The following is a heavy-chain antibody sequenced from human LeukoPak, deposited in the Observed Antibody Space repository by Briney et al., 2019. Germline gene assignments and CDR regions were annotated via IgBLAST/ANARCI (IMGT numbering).Heavy chain of an antibody. J-gene: IGHJ4*02. D-gene: IGHD5-24*01. CDR2: ISGSGGST. Sequence: PGGSLRLSCAASGFTFNNYAMSWVRPAPGKGLEWVSAISGSGGSTYYADSVKGRFTISRDNSKNTLYLQMTSLRAEDTAVYYCAKGDAYNLYYFDYWGQGTLVTVSS. CDR1: GFTFNNYA. V-gene: IGHV3-23*01. CDR3: AKGDAYNLYYFDY.